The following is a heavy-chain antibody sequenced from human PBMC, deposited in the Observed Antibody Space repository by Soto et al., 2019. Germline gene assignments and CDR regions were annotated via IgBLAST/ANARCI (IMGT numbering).Heavy chain of an antibody. D-gene: IGHD5-18*01. Sequence: SGPTLVNPTQTLTLTCTFSGFSLSTSGMCVSWIRQPPGKALEWLALIDWDDDKYYSTSLKTRLTISKDTSKNQVVLTMTNMDPVDTATYYCARFRGYSYGEYYFDYWGQGTLVTVSS. J-gene: IGHJ4*02. CDR3: ARFRGYSYGEYYFDY. V-gene: IGHV2-70*01. CDR1: GFSLSTSGMC. CDR2: IDWDDDK.